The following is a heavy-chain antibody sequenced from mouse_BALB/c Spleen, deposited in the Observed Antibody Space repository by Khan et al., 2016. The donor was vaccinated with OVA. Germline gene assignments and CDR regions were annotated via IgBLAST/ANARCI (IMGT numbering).Heavy chain of an antibody. CDR1: GYTFTIYG. V-gene: IGHV9-1*02. CDR2: INTYTGEP. J-gene: IGHJ1*01. Sequence: QIQLVQSGPELKKPGETVKISCKASGYTFTIYGMNWVKQAPGKGLKWMGWINTYTGEPTYADDFKGRFVFSLETSASTAYLQISNLKNEDMTTYFCARISSYWYSDVWGAGTTVTVSS. CDR3: ARISSYWYSDV. D-gene: IGHD6-2*01.